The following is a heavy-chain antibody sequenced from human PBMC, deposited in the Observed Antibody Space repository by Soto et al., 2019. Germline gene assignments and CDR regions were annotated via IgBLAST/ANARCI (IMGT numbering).Heavy chain of an antibody. CDR2: ISSVGTTT. CDR3: VKDGSSGWPYFYDMDV. J-gene: IGHJ6*02. D-gene: IGHD6-19*01. Sequence: GGSLRLSCEASGFTISDYYMSWIRQAPGKGLEWVSYISSVGTTTYYADSVKGRFSISRDNSKNTLYLQMSSLRAEDTAVYYCVKDGSSGWPYFYDMDVWGQGTTVTVSS. CDR1: GFTISDYY. V-gene: IGHV3-11*04.